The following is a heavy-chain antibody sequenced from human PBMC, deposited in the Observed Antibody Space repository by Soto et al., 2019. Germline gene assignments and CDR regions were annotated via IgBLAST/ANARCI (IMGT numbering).Heavy chain of an antibody. CDR3: ARDRVNYYDSSGYRPDAFDI. CDR1: GGSISSGGYY. Sequence: QVQLQESGPGLVKPSQTLSLTCTVSGGSISSGGYYWSWIRQHPGKGLEWIGYIYYSGSTYYNPSLKRRVTISVDTSKNQFSLKLSSVTAADTAVYYCARDRVNYYDSSGYRPDAFDIWGQGTMVTVSS. V-gene: IGHV4-31*03. D-gene: IGHD3-22*01. CDR2: IYYSGST. J-gene: IGHJ3*02.